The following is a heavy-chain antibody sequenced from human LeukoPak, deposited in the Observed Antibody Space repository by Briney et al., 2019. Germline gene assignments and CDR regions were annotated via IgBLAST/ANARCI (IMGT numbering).Heavy chain of an antibody. V-gene: IGHV4-4*07. CDR3: ARDLGYYDMSRGRAFDI. D-gene: IGHD3-22*01. CDR1: SGSISSYY. Sequence: SETLSLTCTVSSGSISSYYWSWIRQPAGKGLEWIGRIYTSGSTNYNPSLKSRVTMSVDTSKNQFSLKLSSVTAADTAVYYCARDLGYYDMSRGRAFDIWGQGTMVTVSS. CDR2: IYTSGST. J-gene: IGHJ3*02.